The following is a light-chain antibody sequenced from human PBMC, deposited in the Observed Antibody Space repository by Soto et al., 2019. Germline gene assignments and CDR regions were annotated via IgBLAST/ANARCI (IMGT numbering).Light chain of an antibody. Sequence: DIQMTQSPSSLSASVGDRVTITCQASQDISNYLNWYQQKPGIAPNLLIYDASNLETGVPSRFSGSGSGTEFTFTISSLQPVDVATYYCQQYDSVPFTFGPGTKVDVK. J-gene: IGKJ3*01. CDR2: DAS. CDR1: QDISNY. V-gene: IGKV1-33*01. CDR3: QQYDSVPFT.